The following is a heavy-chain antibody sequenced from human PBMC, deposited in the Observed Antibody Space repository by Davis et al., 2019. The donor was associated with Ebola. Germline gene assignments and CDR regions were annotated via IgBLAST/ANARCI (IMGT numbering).Heavy chain of an antibody. CDR3: ARGVFDWLGYGMDV. CDR1: GFTFSSYW. D-gene: IGHD3-9*01. CDR2: IKQDGSEK. J-gene: IGHJ6*02. Sequence: GESLKISCAASGFTFSSYWMSWVRQAPGKGLEWVANIKQDGSEKYYVDSVKGRFTISRDNAKNSLYLQMNSLRAEDTAVYYCARGVFDWLGYGMDVWGQGTTVTVSS. V-gene: IGHV3-7*03.